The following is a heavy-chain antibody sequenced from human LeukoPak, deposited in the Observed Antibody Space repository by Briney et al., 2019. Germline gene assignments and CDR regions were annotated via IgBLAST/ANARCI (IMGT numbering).Heavy chain of an antibody. CDR1: GFSLSGYW. CDR3: ASLYYDFWSGYPLYYYYGMDV. V-gene: IGHV3-48*01. Sequence: PGGSLRLSCVASGFSLSGYWMYWVRQAPGKGLEWVSYISSSSSTMYYADSVKGRFTISRDNAKNSLYLQMNSLRAEDTAVYYCASLYYDFWSGYPLYYYYGMDVWGQGTTVTVSS. J-gene: IGHJ6*02. D-gene: IGHD3-3*01. CDR2: ISSSSSTM.